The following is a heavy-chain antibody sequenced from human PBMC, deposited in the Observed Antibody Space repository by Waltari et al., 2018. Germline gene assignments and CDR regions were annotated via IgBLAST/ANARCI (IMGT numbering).Heavy chain of an antibody. CDR2: INAGNGNT. D-gene: IGHD4-17*01. CDR1: GYTFTSYA. J-gene: IGHJ4*02. V-gene: IGHV1-3*01. Sequence: QVQLVQSGAEVKKPGASVKVSCKASGYTFTSYAMHWVRQAPGQRLEWMGWINAGNGNTKYSQKFQGRVTITRDTSASTAYMGLSSLRSEDTAVYYCARVGYGDYVRDYWGQGTLVTVSS. CDR3: ARVGYGDYVRDY.